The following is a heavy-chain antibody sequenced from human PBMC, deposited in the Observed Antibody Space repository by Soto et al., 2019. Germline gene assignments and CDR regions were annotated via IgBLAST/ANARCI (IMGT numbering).Heavy chain of an antibody. CDR2: INHSGST. D-gene: IGHD6-6*01. Sequence: SETLSLTCAVYGGSFSGYYWSWIRQPPGKGLEWIGEINHSGSTNYNPSLKSRVTISVDTSKNQFSLKLSSVTAADTAVYYCARAPIAARRRYYYMDVWGKGTTVTVSS. CDR1: GGSFSGYY. V-gene: IGHV4-34*01. J-gene: IGHJ6*03. CDR3: ARAPIAARRRYYYMDV.